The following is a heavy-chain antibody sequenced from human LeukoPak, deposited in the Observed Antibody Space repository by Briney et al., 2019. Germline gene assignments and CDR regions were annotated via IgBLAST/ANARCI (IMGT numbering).Heavy chain of an antibody. V-gene: IGHV4-34*01. D-gene: IGHD6-19*01. CDR1: GGSFSGYY. Sequence: SETLSLTCAVYGGSFSGYYWSWIRQPPGKGLEWIGEINHSGSTNYNPSLKSRVTISADTSKNQFSLKLSSVTAADTAVYYCARGLKQWLVTPFYYYYYMDVWGKGTTVTVSS. CDR2: INHSGST. J-gene: IGHJ6*03. CDR3: ARGLKQWLVTPFYYYYYMDV.